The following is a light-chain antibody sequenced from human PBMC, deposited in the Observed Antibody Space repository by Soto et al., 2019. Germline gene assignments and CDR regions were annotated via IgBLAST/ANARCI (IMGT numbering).Light chain of an antibody. CDR1: QSVSNNF. J-gene: IGKJ5*01. V-gene: IGKV3-20*01. CDR2: GAS. Sequence: EIVLAQSPGTLSLSPGQGATLSCRASQSVSNNFLVWYQHKPGQAPRVLIYGASRRATGIPDRFSGSGSETDFTLMISRLKPEDFAVYYCQQYGSSPNTFGQGTRLEIK. CDR3: QQYGSSPNT.